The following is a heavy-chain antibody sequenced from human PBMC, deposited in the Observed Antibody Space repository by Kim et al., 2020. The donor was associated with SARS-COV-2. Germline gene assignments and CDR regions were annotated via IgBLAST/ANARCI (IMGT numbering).Heavy chain of an antibody. Sequence: DTSYSPSFQGQVTISADKSIRTAYLQWSSLKASDTAMYYCARHLQAFDIWGQGTMVTVSS. J-gene: IGHJ3*02. CDR3: ARHLQAFDI. CDR2: DT. V-gene: IGHV5-51*01. D-gene: IGHD4-4*01.